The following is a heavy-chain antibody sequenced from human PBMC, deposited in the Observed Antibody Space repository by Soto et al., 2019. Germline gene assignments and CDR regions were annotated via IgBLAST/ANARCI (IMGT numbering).Heavy chain of an antibody. V-gene: IGHV3-53*02. J-gene: IGHJ6*02. Sequence: EVQLVETGGGLIQPGGSLRLSCAASGFTVSTNYMGWVRQAPGKGLEWVSIIYYGGSTYYADCVKGRFTISRDNSKNTLYLQMDSLRADDAAVYYCARDPRGYPYGVEYCPAGMDVWGQGTTVTVSS. CDR3: ARDPRGYPYGVEYCPAGMDV. CDR2: IYYGGST. CDR1: GFTVSTNY. D-gene: IGHD5-18*01.